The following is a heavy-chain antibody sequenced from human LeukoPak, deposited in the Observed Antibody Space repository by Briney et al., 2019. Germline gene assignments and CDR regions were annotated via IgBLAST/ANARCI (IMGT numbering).Heavy chain of an antibody. V-gene: IGHV4-34*01. Sequence: SETLSLTCAVYGGSFSGYYWSWIRQPPGKGLEWIGEINHSGSTNYNPSLKSRVTISVDTSKNQFSLKLSSVTAADTAVYYCAVRYFDWLFRYSGYWGQGTLVTVSS. CDR1: GGSFSGYY. J-gene: IGHJ4*02. CDR2: INHSGST. D-gene: IGHD3-9*01. CDR3: AVRYFDWLFRYSGY.